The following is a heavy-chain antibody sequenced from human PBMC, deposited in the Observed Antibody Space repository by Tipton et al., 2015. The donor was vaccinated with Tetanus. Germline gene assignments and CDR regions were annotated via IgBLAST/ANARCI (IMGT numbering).Heavy chain of an antibody. CDR3: ARDFSSGAGGTNCYHDL. D-gene: IGHD2-15*01. J-gene: IGHJ2*01. CDR1: GFTFSSYG. Sequence: SLRLSCAASGFTFSSYGMHWVRQAPGKGLEWVAVIWYDGSNKYYADSVKGRFTISRDNSKNTLYLQMNSLRAEDTAVYYCARDFSSGAGGTNCYHDLCGRGTRVTVSS. CDR2: IWYDGSNK. V-gene: IGHV3-33*01.